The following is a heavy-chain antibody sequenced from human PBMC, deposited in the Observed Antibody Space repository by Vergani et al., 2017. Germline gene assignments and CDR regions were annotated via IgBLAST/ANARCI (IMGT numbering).Heavy chain of an antibody. V-gene: IGHV4-39*01. J-gene: IGHJ6*03. CDR3: ARHKEQLVPGNYYYYYYMDV. Sequence: QPQLQESGPGLVKPSETLSLTCTVSGGSMTSSNYYWNWIRQPPGKGLEWIGSIYYSGSTYFNPSLKTRVTISADTSKNQFSLMLNSVTAADTAVYYCARHKEQLVPGNYYYYYYMDVWGKGTTVTVSS. CDR1: GGSMTSSNYY. D-gene: IGHD6-13*01. CDR2: IYYSGST.